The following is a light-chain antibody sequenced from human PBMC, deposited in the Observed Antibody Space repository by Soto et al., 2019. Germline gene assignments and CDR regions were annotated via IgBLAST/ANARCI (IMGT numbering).Light chain of an antibody. J-gene: IGKJ2*01. CDR3: HQYGSSLGT. CDR1: QSVTGTN. CDR2: DAV. Sequence: EIVLTQSPGTLSLSPGEGATLSCRASQSVTGTNLAWYQQRPGQAPRLLIYDAVRRATGIPDRFSGSGSGTDFTLTISRLEPEDFAVYYCHQYGSSLGTFGQATKVEI. V-gene: IGKV3-20*01.